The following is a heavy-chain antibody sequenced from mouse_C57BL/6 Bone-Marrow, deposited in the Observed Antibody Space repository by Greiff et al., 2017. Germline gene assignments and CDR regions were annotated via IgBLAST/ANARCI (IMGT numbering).Heavy chain of an antibody. CDR1: GYTFTSYW. D-gene: IGHD1-1*01. Sequence: VKLKQPGAELVKPGASVKLSCKASGYTFTSYWMHWVKQRPGRGLEWIGRIDPNSGGTKYNEKFKSKATLTVDKPSSTAYMQLSSLTSEDSAVYYCAKNYGSSSYYYAMDYWGQGTSVTVSS. V-gene: IGHV1-72*01. J-gene: IGHJ4*01. CDR3: AKNYGSSSYYYAMDY. CDR2: IDPNSGGT.